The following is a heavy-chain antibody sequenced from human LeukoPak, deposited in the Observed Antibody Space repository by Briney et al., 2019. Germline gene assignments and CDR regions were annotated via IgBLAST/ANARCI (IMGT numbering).Heavy chain of an antibody. Sequence: SETLSLTCTVSGGSISSYYWIWIRQPPGKGLEWIGYIYYSGSTNYNPSLKSRVTISVDTSKNQFSLKLSSVTAADTAVYYCARAGYYGSGSHYYFDYWGQGTLVTVSS. D-gene: IGHD3-10*01. J-gene: IGHJ4*02. CDR3: ARAGYYGSGSHYYFDY. V-gene: IGHV4-59*01. CDR2: IYYSGST. CDR1: GGSISSYY.